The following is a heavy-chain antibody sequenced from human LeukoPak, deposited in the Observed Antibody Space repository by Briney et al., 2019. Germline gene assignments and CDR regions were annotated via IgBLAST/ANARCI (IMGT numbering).Heavy chain of an antibody. V-gene: IGHV1-69*05. Sequence: GASVKVSCKASGGTFSSYAISWVRQAPGQGLEWMGGIIPISGTANYAQKFQGRVTITTDESTSTAYMELSSLRSEDTVVYYCARDQGVYYDSSGYLRTWGQGTLVTVSS. J-gene: IGHJ5*02. CDR3: ARDQGVYYDSSGYLRT. CDR2: IIPISGTA. D-gene: IGHD3-22*01. CDR1: GGTFSSYA.